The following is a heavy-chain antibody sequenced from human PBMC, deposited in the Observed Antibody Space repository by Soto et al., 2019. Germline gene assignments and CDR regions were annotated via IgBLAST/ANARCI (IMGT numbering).Heavy chain of an antibody. D-gene: IGHD5-18*01. CDR2: IDPSDSYV. V-gene: IGHV5-10-1*01. J-gene: IGHJ4*02. Sequence: GESLKSSCEASGSSFTSYWISWVRQMPGKGLEWMGRIDPSDSYVNYSPSFQGHVTISADRSINTVYLQWSSLRASDTAMYFCASGYTYGHFDYWGQGALVTVSS. CDR1: GSSFTSYW. CDR3: ASGYTYGHFDY.